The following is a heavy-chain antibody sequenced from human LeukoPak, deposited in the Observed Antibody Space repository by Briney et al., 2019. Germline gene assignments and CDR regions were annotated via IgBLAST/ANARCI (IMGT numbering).Heavy chain of an antibody. CDR1: GYTFTGYY. D-gene: IGHD2/OR15-2a*01. J-gene: IGHJ6*03. Sequence: ASVKVSCKASGYTFTGYYMHWVRQAPGQGLEWMGWINPNSGGTNYAQKFQGRVTMTRDTSISTAYMELSRLRSEDTAVYYCAKGHHLYGTDYYYYYYMDVWGKGTTVTISS. V-gene: IGHV1-2*02. CDR3: AKGHHLYGTDYYYYYYMDV. CDR2: INPNSGGT.